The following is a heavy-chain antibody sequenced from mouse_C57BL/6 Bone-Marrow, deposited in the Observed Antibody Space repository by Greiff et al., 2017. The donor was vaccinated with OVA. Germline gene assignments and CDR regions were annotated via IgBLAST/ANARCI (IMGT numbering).Heavy chain of an antibody. J-gene: IGHJ3*01. CDR3: APMVTTRFAY. D-gene: IGHD2-2*01. V-gene: IGHV1-19*01. CDR2: INPYNGGT. Sequence: EVKLMESGPVLVKPGASVKMSCKASGYTFTDYYMNWVKQSHGKSLEWIGVINPYNGGTSYNQKFKGKATLTVDKSSSTAYMELNSLTSEDSAVYYCAPMVTTRFAYWGQGTLVTVSA. CDR1: GYTFTDYY.